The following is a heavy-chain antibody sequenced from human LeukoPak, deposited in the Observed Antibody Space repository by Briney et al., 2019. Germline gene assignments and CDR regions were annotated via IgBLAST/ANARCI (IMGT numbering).Heavy chain of an antibody. V-gene: IGHV4-4*07. CDR2: IYTSGST. Sequence: PSETLSLTCTVSGGSISSYYWSWIRQPAGKGLEWIGRIYTSGSTNYNPSFKSRVTMSVDTSKNQFSLKLSSVTAADTAVYYCARASTVAVGKDYFDYWGQGTLVTVSS. J-gene: IGHJ4*02. CDR3: ARASTVAVGKDYFDY. CDR1: GGSISSYY. D-gene: IGHD6-19*01.